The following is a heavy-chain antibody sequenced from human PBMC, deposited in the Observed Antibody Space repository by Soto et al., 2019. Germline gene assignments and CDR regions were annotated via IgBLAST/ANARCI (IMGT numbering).Heavy chain of an antibody. CDR3: ARVGLNEVPAAMGGVYYGMDV. D-gene: IGHD2-2*01. J-gene: IGHJ6*02. V-gene: IGHV1-2*04. CDR1: GYTFTGYY. CDR2: INPNSGGT. Sequence: ASVKVSCKASGYTFTGYYMHWVRQAPGQGLEWMGWINPNSGGTNYAQKFQGWVTMTRDTSVSTAYMELSRLRSDDTAVYYCARVGLNEVPAAMGGVYYGMDVWGQGTTVTVSS.